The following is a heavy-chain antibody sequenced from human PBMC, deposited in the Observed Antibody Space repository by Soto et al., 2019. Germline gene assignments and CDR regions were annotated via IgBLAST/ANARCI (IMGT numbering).Heavy chain of an antibody. J-gene: IGHJ4*02. D-gene: IGHD3-3*01. CDR3: ARSGFWSGYPQFDH. Sequence: SETLSLTCAVYGGSFSGYYWSWIRQPPGKGLEWIGEINHSGSTNYNPSLKSRVTISVDTSKNQFSLKLSSVTAADTAVYYCARSGFWSGYPQFDHWGQGTLVTVSS. CDR2: INHSGST. CDR1: GGSFSGYY. V-gene: IGHV4-34*01.